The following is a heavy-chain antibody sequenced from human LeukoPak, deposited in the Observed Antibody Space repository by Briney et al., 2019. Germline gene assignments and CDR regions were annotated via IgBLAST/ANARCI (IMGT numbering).Heavy chain of an antibody. CDR1: GFSFSNTW. CDR3: TTLFGSGSDY. CDR2: IKRKSDGGTP. Sequence: GGSLRLSCAASGFSFSNTWMSWVRQAPGKGLEWVGQIKRKSDGGTPDYAAPVKGRFTISRDDSKNSLYLQMNSLKTEDTAAYYCTTLFGSGSDYWGQGTLVTVSS. J-gene: IGHJ4*02. D-gene: IGHD3-10*01. V-gene: IGHV3-15*01.